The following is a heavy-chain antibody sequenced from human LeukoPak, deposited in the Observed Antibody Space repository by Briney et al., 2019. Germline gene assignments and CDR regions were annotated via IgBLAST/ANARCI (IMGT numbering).Heavy chain of an antibody. V-gene: IGHV4-34*01. D-gene: IGHD3-3*01. J-gene: IGHJ4*02. CDR3: ARVVDFWSGYYLDY. CDR1: GGSFSGYY. CDR2: INHSGST. Sequence: PSETLSLTCAVCGGSFSGYYLSWIRQPPGKGLEWTGEINHSGSTNYNPSLKSRVTISVDTSKNQFSLKLSSVTAADTAVYYCARVVDFWSGYYLDYWGQGTLVTVSS.